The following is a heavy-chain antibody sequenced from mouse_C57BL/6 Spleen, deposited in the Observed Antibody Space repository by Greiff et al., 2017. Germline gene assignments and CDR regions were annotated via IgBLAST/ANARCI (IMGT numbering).Heavy chain of an antibody. CDR3: ARGITTVGGYFDY. D-gene: IGHD1-1*01. CDR1: GYTFTSYW. V-gene: IGHV1-69*01. J-gene: IGHJ2*01. CDR2: IDPSDSYT. Sequence: QVQLQQPGAELVMPGASVKLSCKASGYTFTSYWMHWVKQRPGQGLEWIGEIDPSDSYTNYNQKFKGKSTLTVDKSSSTAYMQLSSLTSEDSAVYYCARGITTVGGYFDYWRQGTTLTVSS.